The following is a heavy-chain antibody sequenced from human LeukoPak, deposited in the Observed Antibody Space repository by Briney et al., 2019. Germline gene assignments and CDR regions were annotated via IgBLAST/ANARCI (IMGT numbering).Heavy chain of an antibody. CDR1: GYTFTSYA. J-gene: IGHJ4*02. CDR3: ARDGGRAAALGLGFDY. CDR2: INTNTGNP. V-gene: IGHV7-4-1*02. D-gene: IGHD6-13*01. Sequence: GASVKVSCKASGYTFTSYAMNWMRQAPGQGLEWMGWINTNTGNPTYAQGFTGRFVFSLDTSVSTAYLQISSLKAEDTAVYYCARDGGRAAALGLGFDYWGQGTLVTVSS.